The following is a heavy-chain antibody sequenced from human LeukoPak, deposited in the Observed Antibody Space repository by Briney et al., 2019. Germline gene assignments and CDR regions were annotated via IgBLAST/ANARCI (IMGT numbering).Heavy chain of an antibody. D-gene: IGHD3-22*01. J-gene: IGHJ4*02. V-gene: IGHV4-34*01. CDR1: GGSFSGYY. CDR2: INHSGST. CDR3: ARDYYDSSGISSGHDY. Sequence: PSETLSLTCAVYGGSFSGYYWSWIRQPPGKGLEWIGEINHSGSTNYNPSLKSRVTISVDTSKNQFSLKLSSVTAADTAVYYCARDYYDSSGISSGHDYWGQGTLVTVSS.